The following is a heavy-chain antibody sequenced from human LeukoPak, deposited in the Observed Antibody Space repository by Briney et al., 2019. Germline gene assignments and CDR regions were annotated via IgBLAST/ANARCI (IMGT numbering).Heavy chain of an antibody. J-gene: IGHJ4*02. CDR1: GFNFSSFA. V-gene: IGHV3-23*01. CDR2: ISGSGGST. D-gene: IGHD6-13*01. Sequence: PGGSLTLSCAASGFNFSSFAMIWLRQAPGKGLKWVSAISGSGGSTYYADSVKGRCTISRDNSKNTLYLQMNSMSAEDTALYYCAKAPAAAPRIIDYWGQGTLVTVSS. CDR3: AKAPAAAPRIIDY.